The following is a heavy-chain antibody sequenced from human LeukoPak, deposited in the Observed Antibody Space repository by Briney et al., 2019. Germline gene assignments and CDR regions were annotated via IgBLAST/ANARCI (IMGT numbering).Heavy chain of an antibody. D-gene: IGHD4-23*01. Sequence: ASVKVSCKASGYTFTSYGISWVRQAPGQGREWMGWISAYNGNTNYAQKLQGRVTMTTDTSTSTAYMELRSLRSDDTAVYYCARAGTPYDYGGPRDAFDIWGQGTMVTVSS. J-gene: IGHJ3*02. V-gene: IGHV1-18*01. CDR1: GYTFTSYG. CDR3: ARAGTPYDYGGPRDAFDI. CDR2: ISAYNGNT.